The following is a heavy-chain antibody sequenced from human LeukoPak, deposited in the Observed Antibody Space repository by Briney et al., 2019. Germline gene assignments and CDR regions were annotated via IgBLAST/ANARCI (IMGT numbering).Heavy chain of an antibody. D-gene: IGHD3-16*01. CDR1: GFTFSSYA. CDR3: ARVWGHYYYMDV. V-gene: IGHV3-48*01. J-gene: IGHJ6*03. CDR2: ISSSSSTI. Sequence: AGGSLRLSCAASGFTFSSYAMTWVRQAPGEGLQWVSYISSSSSTIYYADSVKGRFTISRDNAKNSLYLQMNSLRAEDTAVYYCARVWGHYYYMDVWGKGTTVTVSS.